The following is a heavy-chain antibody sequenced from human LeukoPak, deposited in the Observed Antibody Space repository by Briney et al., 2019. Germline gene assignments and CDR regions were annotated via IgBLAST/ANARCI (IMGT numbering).Heavy chain of an antibody. J-gene: IGHJ4*02. D-gene: IGHD5-12*01. CDR1: GGSISSYY. V-gene: IGHV4-4*07. CDR3: ARVSGYDWESFYDY. Sequence: SETLSLTCTVSGGSISSYYWSWIRQPAGKGLEWIGRTYTSGSTNYNPSLKSRVTMSVDTSKNQFSLKLSSVTAADTAVYYCARVSGYDWESFYDYWGQGTLVTVSS. CDR2: TYTSGST.